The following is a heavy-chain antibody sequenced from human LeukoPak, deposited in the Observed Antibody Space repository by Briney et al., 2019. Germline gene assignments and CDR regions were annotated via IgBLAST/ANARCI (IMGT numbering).Heavy chain of an antibody. CDR1: GFTFSSYA. CDR3: AASSGWYLDNWFDP. V-gene: IGHV3-23*01. J-gene: IGHJ5*02. CDR2: ISGSGGST. Sequence: GSLRLSCAASGFTFSSYAMSWVRQAPGKGLEWVSAISGSGGSTYYADSVKGRFTISRDNSKNTLYLQMNSLRAEDTALYYCAASSGWYLDNWFDPWGQGTLVTVSS. D-gene: IGHD6-19*01.